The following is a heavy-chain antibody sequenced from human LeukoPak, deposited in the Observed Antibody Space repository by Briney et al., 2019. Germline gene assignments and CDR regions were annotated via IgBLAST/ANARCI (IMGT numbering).Heavy chain of an antibody. D-gene: IGHD2-8*02. CDR2: ISWDGGST. V-gene: IGHV3-43D*03. CDR3: ARDQGGHTGGPFDY. J-gene: IGHJ4*02. Sequence: QAGGSLRLSCAASGFTFGDYAMHWVRQAPGKGLEWVSLISWDGGSTYYADSVKGRFTISRDNSKNSLYLQMNSLRAEDTAVYYCARDQGGHTGGPFDYWGQGTLVTVSS. CDR1: GFTFGDYA.